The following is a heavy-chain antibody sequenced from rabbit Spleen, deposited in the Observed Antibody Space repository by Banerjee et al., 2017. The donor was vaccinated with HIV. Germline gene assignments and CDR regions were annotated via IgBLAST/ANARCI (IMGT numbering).Heavy chain of an antibody. CDR3: ARGSAAMTLVITGYYLNL. CDR1: GVSFSSNYY. V-gene: IGHV1S40*01. J-gene: IGHJ4*01. CDR2: IYADSTGST. D-gene: IGHD2-1*01. Sequence: QSLEESGGDLVKPGASLTLTCTASGVSFSSNYYMCWVRQAPGKGLEYIACIYADSTGSTVYASWAKGRFTISKTSSTTVTLEMTSLTAADTATYFCARGSAAMTLVITGYYLNLWGPGTLVTVS.